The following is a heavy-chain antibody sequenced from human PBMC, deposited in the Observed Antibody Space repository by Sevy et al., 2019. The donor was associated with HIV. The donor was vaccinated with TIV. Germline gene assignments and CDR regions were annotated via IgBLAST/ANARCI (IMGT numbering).Heavy chain of an antibody. V-gene: IGHV1-24*01. J-gene: IGHJ4*02. CDR1: GYTLTEVS. CDR2: FDPEEGET. Sequence: ASVKVSCKVSGYTLTEVSMHWVRHCPGKGLEWMGRFDPEEGETIYAQKFQGRITMTEDTSTDTAYMELRSLRSEDTAVYHCATAREYYSDSSGYLDYWGQGTLVTVSS. D-gene: IGHD3-22*01. CDR3: ATAREYYSDSSGYLDY.